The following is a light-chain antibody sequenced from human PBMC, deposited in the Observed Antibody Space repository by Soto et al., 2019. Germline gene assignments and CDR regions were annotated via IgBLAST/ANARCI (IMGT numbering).Light chain of an antibody. CDR1: SSNIGSNT. CDR3: AAWDDSLNGGV. J-gene: IGLJ3*02. Sequence: QSVLTQAPSASGTPGQRVTISCSGSSSNIGSNTVTWYQQVPGTAPKLLIYSNDQRPSGVPDRFSGSKSGTSASRAIAGLQSEDEVDYYCAAWDDSLNGGVFGGGTKVTVL. V-gene: IGLV1-44*01. CDR2: SND.